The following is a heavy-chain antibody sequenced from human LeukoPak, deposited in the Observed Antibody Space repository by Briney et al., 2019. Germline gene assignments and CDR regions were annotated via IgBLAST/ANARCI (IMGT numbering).Heavy chain of an antibody. Sequence: SETLSLTCTVSGGSISSYYWAWIRQPPGKGLGWIGYIYYSGRTNYNPSLKSRVTISVDTAKNQVSLKLSSVTAADTAVYYCAGGVVTAIRNRGAFDIWGQGTMVTVSS. V-gene: IGHV4-59*01. CDR3: AGGVVTAIRNRGAFDI. CDR2: IYYSGRT. CDR1: GGSISSYY. J-gene: IGHJ3*02. D-gene: IGHD2-21*02.